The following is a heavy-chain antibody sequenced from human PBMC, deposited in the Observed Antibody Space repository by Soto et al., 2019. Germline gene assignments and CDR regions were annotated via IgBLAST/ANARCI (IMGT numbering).Heavy chain of an antibody. CDR3: ARDILIVLPDPRYYYGMDV. Sequence: QVQLVESGGGVVQPGRSLRLSCAASGFTFSSYAMHWVRQAPGKGLEWVAVISYDGSNKYYADSVKGRFTISRDNSKNTRYLQRNSLRAEDTAVYYCARDILIVLPDPRYYYGMDVWGQGTTVTVSS. CDR2: ISYDGSNK. D-gene: IGHD2-21*01. J-gene: IGHJ6*02. CDR1: GFTFSSYA. V-gene: IGHV3-30-3*01.